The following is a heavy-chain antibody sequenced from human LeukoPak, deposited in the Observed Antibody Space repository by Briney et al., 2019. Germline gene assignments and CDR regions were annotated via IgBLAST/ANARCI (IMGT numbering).Heavy chain of an antibody. Sequence: GGSLRLSCAASVFTFSSYIMNWVRQAPGKGLEWVSYISSSSSTIYYADSVKGRFTISRDNAKNSLYLQMNSLRDEDTAVYYCARVYYGSGSYYDYWGQGTLVTVSS. CDR1: VFTFSSYI. D-gene: IGHD3-10*01. V-gene: IGHV3-48*02. CDR3: ARVYYGSGSYYDY. CDR2: ISSSSSTI. J-gene: IGHJ4*02.